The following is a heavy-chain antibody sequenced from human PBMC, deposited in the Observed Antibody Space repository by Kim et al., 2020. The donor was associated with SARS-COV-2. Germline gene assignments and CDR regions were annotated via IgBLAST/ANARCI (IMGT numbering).Heavy chain of an antibody. CDR1: GFTFSDYY. Sequence: GGSLRLSCAASGFTFSDYYMSWIRQAPGKGLEWVSYISSSGSTIYYADSVKGRFTISRDNAKNSLYLQMNSLRAEDTAVYYCARDRSAVYDYVWGSYRPGYAFDIWGPGTMVTVSS. J-gene: IGHJ3*02. CDR2: ISSSGSTI. V-gene: IGHV3-11*01. CDR3: ARDRSAVYDYVWGSYRPGYAFDI. D-gene: IGHD3-16*02.